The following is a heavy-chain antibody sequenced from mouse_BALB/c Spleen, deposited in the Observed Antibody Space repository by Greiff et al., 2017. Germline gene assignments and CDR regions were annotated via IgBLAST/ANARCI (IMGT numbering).Heavy chain of an antibody. V-gene: IGHV5-6*01. CDR3: AREGYFDV. J-gene: IGHJ1*01. Sequence: EVQLVESGGDLVKPGGSLKLSCAASGFTFSSYGMSWVRQTPDKRLEWVATISSGGSYTYYPDSVKGRFTISRDNAKNTLYPQMSSLKSEDTAMYYCAREGYFDVWGAGTTVTVSS. CDR1: GFTFSSYG. CDR2: ISSGGSYT.